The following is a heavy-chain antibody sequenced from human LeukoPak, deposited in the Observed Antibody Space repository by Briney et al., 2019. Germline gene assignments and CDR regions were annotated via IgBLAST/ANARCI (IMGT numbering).Heavy chain of an antibody. Sequence: GGSLRLSCAASGFTFSSYSMNWVRQAPGKGLEWVSSISSSSSYIYYADSVKGRFTISRDNAKNSLYLQMNSLRAEDTAVYYCARGVAGPHAFDIWGQGTMVTVSS. CDR2: ISSSSSYI. J-gene: IGHJ3*02. D-gene: IGHD6-19*01. V-gene: IGHV3-21*01. CDR3: ARGVAGPHAFDI. CDR1: GFTFSSYS.